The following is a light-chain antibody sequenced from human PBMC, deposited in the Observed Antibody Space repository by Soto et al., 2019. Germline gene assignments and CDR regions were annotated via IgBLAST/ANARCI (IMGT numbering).Light chain of an antibody. Sequence: QSALTQPRSVSGSPGQSVTISCTGTRSDVGGYNYVSWYQQHPGKAPRLMIYAVSKRPSEVPDRFSGSKSGNTASLTISGLQAEDEADYYRCSYAGSYTFVVFGGGTKVTVL. J-gene: IGLJ2*01. CDR1: RSDVGGYNY. CDR2: AVS. V-gene: IGLV2-11*01. CDR3: CSYAGSYTFVV.